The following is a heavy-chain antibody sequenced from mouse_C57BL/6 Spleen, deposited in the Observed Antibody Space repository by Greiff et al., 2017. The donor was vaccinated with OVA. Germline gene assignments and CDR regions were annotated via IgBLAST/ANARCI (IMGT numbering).Heavy chain of an antibody. CDR1: GFTFSSSG. J-gene: IGHJ4*01. D-gene: IGHD1-1*01. CDR3: ARHNYYGSSYARDY. Sequence: EVQVVESGGDLVKPGGSLKLSCAASGFTFSSSGMSWVRQTPDKRLEWVATISSGGSYTYYPHSVKGRFTISRDNAKNTLDMQMGSLKSEDTAMYYCARHNYYGSSYARDYWGQGTSVTVSS. V-gene: IGHV5-6*01. CDR2: ISSGGSYT.